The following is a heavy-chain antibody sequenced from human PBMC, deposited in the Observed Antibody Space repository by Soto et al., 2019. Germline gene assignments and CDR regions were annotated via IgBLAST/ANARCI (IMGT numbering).Heavy chain of an antibody. CDR1: GFTFGSYG. CDR3: AKGSYSGIYSDFDY. CDR2: VSYDGSNK. J-gene: IGHJ4*02. D-gene: IGHD1-26*01. Sequence: QVQLVESGGGVVQPGRSLRLSCAASGFTFGSYGMYWVRQAPGKGLEWVAVVSYDGSNKYYADSVKGRFTISRDNSKNTLYLQMNSLRAEDTAVYYCAKGSYSGIYSDFDYWGQGTLVTVSS. V-gene: IGHV3-30*18.